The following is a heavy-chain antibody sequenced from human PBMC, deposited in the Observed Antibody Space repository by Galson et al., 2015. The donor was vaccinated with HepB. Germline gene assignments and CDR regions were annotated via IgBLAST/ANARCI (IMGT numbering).Heavy chain of an antibody. J-gene: IGHJ2*01. CDR1: GFTFSSYA. Sequence: SLRLSCAASGFTFSSYAMHWVRQAPGKGLEWVAVISYDGSNKCYADSVKGRFTISRDNSKNTLYLQMNSLRAEDTAVYYCAREGRVGYCSSTSCYTYWYFDLWGRGTLVTVSS. V-gene: IGHV3-30-3*01. CDR2: ISYDGSNK. CDR3: AREGRVGYCSSTSCYTYWYFDL. D-gene: IGHD2-2*02.